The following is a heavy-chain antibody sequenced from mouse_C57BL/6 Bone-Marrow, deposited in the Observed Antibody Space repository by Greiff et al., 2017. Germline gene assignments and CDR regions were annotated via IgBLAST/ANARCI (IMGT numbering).Heavy chain of an antibody. CDR3: ARKDPCPYYAMDY. J-gene: IGHJ4*01. CDR2: IWTGGGT. Sequence: VMLVESGPGLVAPSQSLSITCTVSGFSLTSYAISWVRQPPGKGLEWLGVIWTGGGTNYNSALKSRLSISKDNSKNQVFLKMNSLQTDDTARYYCARKDPCPYYAMDYWGQGTSVTVSS. CDR1: GFSLTSYA. V-gene: IGHV2-9-1*01.